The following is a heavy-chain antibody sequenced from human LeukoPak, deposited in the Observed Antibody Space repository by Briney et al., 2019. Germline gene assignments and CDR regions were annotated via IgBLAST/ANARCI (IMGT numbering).Heavy chain of an antibody. Sequence: SVKVSCKASGGTFSSYAISWVRQAPGQGLEWMRRIIPIFGIANYAQNFQGRVTITADKSTSTAYMELSSLRSEDTAVYYCARPDYYDSSGYIYYYYYGMDVWGQGTTVTVSS. CDR2: IIPIFGIA. V-gene: IGHV1-69*04. J-gene: IGHJ6*02. D-gene: IGHD3-22*01. CDR3: ARPDYYDSSGYIYYYYYGMDV. CDR1: GGTFSSYA.